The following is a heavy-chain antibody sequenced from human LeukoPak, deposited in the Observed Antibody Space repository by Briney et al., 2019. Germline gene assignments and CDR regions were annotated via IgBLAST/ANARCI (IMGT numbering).Heavy chain of an antibody. CDR1: GGSISSYY. Sequence: PSETLSLTCTVSGGSISSYYWSWIRQPPGKGLEWIGYIYYSGSTNYNPSLKSRVTISVDTSKNQFSLKLSSVTAADTAVYYCARVYYYDSSGYSGADLWGRGTLVTVSS. CDR3: ARVYYYDSSGYSGADL. J-gene: IGHJ2*01. V-gene: IGHV4-59*01. CDR2: IYYSGST. D-gene: IGHD3-22*01.